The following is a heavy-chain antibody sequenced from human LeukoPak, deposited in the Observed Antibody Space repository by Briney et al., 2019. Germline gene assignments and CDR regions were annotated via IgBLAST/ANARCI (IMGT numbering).Heavy chain of an antibody. CDR1: GFTFSSYS. V-gene: IGHV3-21*01. J-gene: IGHJ4*02. D-gene: IGHD3-3*01. CDR3: ARAQSYDFWSGYSFDY. CDR2: ISSSSSYI. Sequence: GGSLRLSCAASGFTFSSYSMNWVRQAPGKGLEWVSSISSSSSYIYYADSVKGRFTISRDNAKNSLYLQMYSLRAEDTAVYYCARAQSYDFWSGYSFDYWGQGTLVTVSS.